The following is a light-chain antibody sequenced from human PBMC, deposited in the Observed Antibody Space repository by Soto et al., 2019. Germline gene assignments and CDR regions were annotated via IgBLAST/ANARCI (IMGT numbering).Light chain of an antibody. CDR1: QNVSSSY. Sequence: EIVLTQSPGTLSLSPGERATLSCRASQNVSSSYLAWYQQKPGQAPRLLIHGASFRATGIPDRFSGSGSGTDFTLTINRLEPEDFAVYYCQQYGSSPLYTFGQGTKLEIK. J-gene: IGKJ2*01. CDR3: QQYGSSPLYT. V-gene: IGKV3-20*01. CDR2: GAS.